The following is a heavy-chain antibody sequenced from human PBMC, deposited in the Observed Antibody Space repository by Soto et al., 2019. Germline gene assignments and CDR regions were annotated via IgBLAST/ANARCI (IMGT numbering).Heavy chain of an antibody. J-gene: IGHJ3*02. D-gene: IGHD6-13*01. V-gene: IGHV4-30-2*01. Sequence: QLQLQESGSGLVKPSQTLSLTCAVSGGSISSGGYSWSWIRQPPGKGLEWIGYIYHSGSTYYNPSLKSRVTISVDRSKNQFSLKLSSVTAADTAVYYCARGGWLWQQLDGAFDIWGQGTMVTVSS. CDR3: ARGGWLWQQLDGAFDI. CDR1: GGSISSGGYS. CDR2: IYHSGST.